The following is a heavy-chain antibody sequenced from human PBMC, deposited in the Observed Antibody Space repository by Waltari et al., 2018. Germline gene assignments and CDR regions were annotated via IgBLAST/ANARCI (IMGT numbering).Heavy chain of an antibody. Sequence: QVQLVASGGGVVQPGRSLRLSCAGSGFTVNYYGMPWVRQSPGKGLEWVAVISYDGNNKYHGDSVKGRFTISRDNAKNTLYLQMNSLRAEDTAVYYCAKDIGLGGDSSGLDYWGQGTLITVSS. CDR3: AKDIGLGGDSSGLDY. V-gene: IGHV3-30*18. CDR1: GFTVNYYG. CDR2: ISYDGNNK. D-gene: IGHD3-22*01. J-gene: IGHJ4*02.